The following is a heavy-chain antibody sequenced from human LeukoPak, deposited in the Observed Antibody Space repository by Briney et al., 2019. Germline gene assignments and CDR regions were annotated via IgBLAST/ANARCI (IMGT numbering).Heavy chain of an antibody. V-gene: IGHV3-23*01. CDR1: GFTFSTFP. J-gene: IGHJ4*02. CDR3: TKGGHGDY. D-gene: IGHD2-21*02. CDR2: LSGDGSDT. Sequence: GGSLRLSCQASGFTFSTFPMIWVRQAPGKGLECVSTLSGDGSDTHYADYVKGRFTISRDTSKNTLFLQRSRMRADDTAIYYCTKGGHGDYWGQGTMVTVYS.